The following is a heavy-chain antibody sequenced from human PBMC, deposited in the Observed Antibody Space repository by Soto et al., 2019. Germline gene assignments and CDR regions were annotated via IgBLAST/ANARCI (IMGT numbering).Heavy chain of an antibody. Sequence: PGGSLRLSCAASGFTFSSYAMSWVRQAPGKGLEWVSAISGSGGSTYYADYVKGRFTISRDNSKNTLYLQMNSLRAEDTAVYYCVTVVVPAWDFDYWGQGTLVTVSS. V-gene: IGHV3-23*01. CDR3: VTVVVPAWDFDY. D-gene: IGHD2-2*01. CDR1: GFTFSSYA. J-gene: IGHJ4*02. CDR2: ISGSGGST.